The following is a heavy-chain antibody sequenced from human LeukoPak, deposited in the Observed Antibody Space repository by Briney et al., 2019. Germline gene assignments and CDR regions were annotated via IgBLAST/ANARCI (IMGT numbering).Heavy chain of an antibody. V-gene: IGHV1-46*01. J-gene: IGHJ6*03. Sequence: ASVTVSCKPSGYTFTSYGISWVRQAPGQGLEWVGIINPSVGTTLYSQKFQGRVTLTRDTSTTTVYMEVTSLRSDDTAVYYCARDSVPDYSNHGGYYYYYYMDVWGKGTTVTVSS. CDR1: GYTFTSYG. D-gene: IGHD4-11*01. CDR2: INPSVGTT. CDR3: ARDSVPDYSNHGGYYYYYYMDV.